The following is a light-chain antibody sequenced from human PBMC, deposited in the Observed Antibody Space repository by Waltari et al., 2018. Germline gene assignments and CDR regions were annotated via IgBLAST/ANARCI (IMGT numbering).Light chain of an antibody. CDR3: QHYGSPLT. J-gene: IGKJ4*01. CDR2: LAS. Sequence: DIQLTQSPSFLSANVGDRVTVTCRASQGISTHLAWYQQKPGKAPKLLISLASTLESGVPSSFSGSGSGTEFTLTISSLQPEDFAVYYCQHYGSPLTFGGGTKVEIK. CDR1: QGISTH. V-gene: IGKV1-9*01.